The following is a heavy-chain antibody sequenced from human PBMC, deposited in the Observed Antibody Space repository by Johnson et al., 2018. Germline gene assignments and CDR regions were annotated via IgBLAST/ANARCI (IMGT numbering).Heavy chain of an antibody. Sequence: VQLVESGGGLVQPGGSLSVSCAASGFTFSRYSMNWVRQAPGQGLEWVSYISGSGSTIYYADSVKGRFTISRDSAKNSLYLQMNSLRDGDPAVYYCATWAASGLTVPDYYYGMDVWGQGTTVTVS. J-gene: IGHJ6*02. CDR3: ATWAASGLTVPDYYYGMDV. CDR2: ISGSGSTI. V-gene: IGHV3-48*02. CDR1: GFTFSRYS. D-gene: IGHD2-2*01.